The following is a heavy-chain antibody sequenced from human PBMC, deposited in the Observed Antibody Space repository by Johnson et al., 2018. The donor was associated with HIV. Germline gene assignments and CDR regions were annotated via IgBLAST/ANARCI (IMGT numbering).Heavy chain of an antibody. V-gene: IGHV3-30*04. CDR3: AAGGRTEAVA. J-gene: IGHJ3*01. CDR1: GFTLSSYA. Sequence: QVQLVESGGGVVQPGRSLRVSCVASGFTLSSYAMHWVRQAPGKGLEWVAVVSYDGSNKYYADSVKGRFTISRDNSKNSLYLQMNSLRAEDTAVYYCAAGGRTEAVAWGQGTMVTVSS. D-gene: IGHD3-16*01. CDR2: VSYDGSNK.